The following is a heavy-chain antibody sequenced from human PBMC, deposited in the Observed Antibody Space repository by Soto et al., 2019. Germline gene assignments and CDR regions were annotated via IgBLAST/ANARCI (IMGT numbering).Heavy chain of an antibody. D-gene: IGHD3-22*01. CDR3: ARDRMYDSSGYYCPHCDY. V-gene: IGHV4-34*01. CDR1: GGSFSGYY. CDR2: INHSGST. J-gene: IGHJ4*02. Sequence: PSETLSLTCAVYGGSFSGYYWSWIRQPPGKGLEWIGEINHSGSTNYNPSLKSRVTISVDTSKNQFSLKLSSVTAADTAVYYCARDRMYDSSGYYCPHCDYWGQGTLVTVSS.